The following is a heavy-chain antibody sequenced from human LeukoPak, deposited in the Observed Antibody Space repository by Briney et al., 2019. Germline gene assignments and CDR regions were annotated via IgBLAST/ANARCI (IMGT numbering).Heavy chain of an antibody. D-gene: IGHD6-19*01. CDR2: ISGSGGST. Sequence: PGGSLRLSCAASGFTFSSYGMSWVRQAAGKGLEWVSAISGSGGSTYYADSVKGRFTISRDNSKNTLYLQMNSLRAEDTAVYYCARGQAAVAGTGDYWGQGTLVTVSS. V-gene: IGHV3-23*01. CDR3: ARGQAAVAGTGDY. J-gene: IGHJ4*02. CDR1: GFTFSSYG.